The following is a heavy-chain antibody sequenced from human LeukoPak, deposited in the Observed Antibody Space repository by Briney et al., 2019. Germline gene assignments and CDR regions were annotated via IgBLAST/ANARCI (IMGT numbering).Heavy chain of an antibody. CDR2: IYHSGST. CDR3: ARGGYCTNGVCWDDAFDI. D-gene: IGHD2-8*01. V-gene: IGHV4-30-2*01. Sequence: SETLSLTCAVSGGSISSGGYSWSWIRQPPGKGLEWIGYIYHSGSTYYNPSLKSRVTISVDRSKNQFSLKLSPVTAADTAVYYCARGGYCTNGVCWDDAFDIWGQGTMVTVSS. CDR1: GGSISSGGYS. J-gene: IGHJ3*02.